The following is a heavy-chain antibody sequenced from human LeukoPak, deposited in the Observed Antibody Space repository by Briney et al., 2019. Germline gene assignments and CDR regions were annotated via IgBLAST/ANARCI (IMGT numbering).Heavy chain of an antibody. CDR2: ISSSSSYI. CDR3: AKALGVRGVFDY. D-gene: IGHD3-10*01. CDR1: GFTFSSYS. Sequence: TSGGSLRLSCAASGFTFSSYSMNWVRQAPGKGLEWVSSISSSSSYIYYADSVKGRFTISRDNAKNSLYLQMNSLRAEDTAVYYCAKALGVRGVFDYWGQGTLVTVSS. V-gene: IGHV3-21*04. J-gene: IGHJ4*02.